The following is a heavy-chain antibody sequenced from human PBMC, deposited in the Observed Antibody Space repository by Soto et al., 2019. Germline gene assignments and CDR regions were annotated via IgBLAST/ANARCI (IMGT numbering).Heavy chain of an antibody. CDR3: ARCPSGYSSSRYYFDY. V-gene: IGHV4-4*07. Sequence: PSETLSLTCFVSGGSISSYVWSWIRQPAGKGLEWIGRIYASASTTYNPSLKSRVTMSVDTSKNQFSLKLSSVTAADTAVYYCARCPSGYSSSRYYFDYWGQGAPVPVSS. CDR2: IYASAST. CDR1: GGSISSYV. J-gene: IGHJ4*02. D-gene: IGHD6-13*01.